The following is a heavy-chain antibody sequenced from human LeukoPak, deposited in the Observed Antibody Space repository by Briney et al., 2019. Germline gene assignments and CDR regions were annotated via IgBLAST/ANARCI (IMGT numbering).Heavy chain of an antibody. J-gene: IGHJ4*02. CDR3: ARATLLRFVDY. Sequence: SQTLSLTCTVSGGSISSGSYYWSWIRQPAGKGLEWIGRIYTSGGTNYNPSLKSRVTISVDTSKNQFSLKLSSVTAADTAVYYCARATLLRFVDYWGQGTLVTVSS. V-gene: IGHV4-61*02. D-gene: IGHD3-10*01. CDR2: IYTSGGT. CDR1: GGSISSGSYY.